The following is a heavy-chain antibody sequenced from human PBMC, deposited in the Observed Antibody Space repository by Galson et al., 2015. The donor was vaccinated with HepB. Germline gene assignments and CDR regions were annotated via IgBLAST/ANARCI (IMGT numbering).Heavy chain of an antibody. CDR1: GYTFTSYS. D-gene: IGHD3-10*01. CDR3: ARGLPGELYRNWFDP. V-gene: IGHV1-18*01. CDR2: ISAYNGNT. J-gene: IGHJ5*02. Sequence: SVKVSCKASGYTFTSYSISWVRQAPGQGLEWMGWISAYNGNTNYAQKLQGRVTMTTDTSTSTAYMELRSLRSDDTAVYYCARGLPGELYRNWFDPWGQGTLVTVSS.